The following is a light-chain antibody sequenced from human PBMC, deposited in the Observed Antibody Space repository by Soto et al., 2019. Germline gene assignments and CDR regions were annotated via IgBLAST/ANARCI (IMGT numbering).Light chain of an antibody. J-gene: IGKJ3*01. CDR1: QSVSRSY. CDR2: GAS. Sequence: EIVLTQSPGTLSLSPGERATLSCRASQSVSRSYLACYQEKPGQAPRLLIYGASSRATGIPDRFSGSGSGTDFTLTISRLEPVFFAEYYYRLYGSSPIFTFGPGTKVDI. CDR3: RLYGSSPIFT. V-gene: IGKV3-20*01.